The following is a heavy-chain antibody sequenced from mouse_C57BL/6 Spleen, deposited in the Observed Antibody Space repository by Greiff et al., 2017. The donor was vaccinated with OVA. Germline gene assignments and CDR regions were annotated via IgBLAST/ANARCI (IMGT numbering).Heavy chain of an antibody. CDR1: GYTFSSYW. Sequence: VQLQQSGAELVKPGASVKMSCKASGYTFSSYWITWVKQRPGQGLEWIGDIYPGSGSTNYNEKFKSKATLTVDTSSSTAYMQLSSLTSEDSAVYYCARHYYGSSVPYAMDYWGQGTSVTVSS. J-gene: IGHJ4*01. CDR3: ARHYYGSSVPYAMDY. V-gene: IGHV1-55*01. CDR2: IYPGSGST. D-gene: IGHD1-1*01.